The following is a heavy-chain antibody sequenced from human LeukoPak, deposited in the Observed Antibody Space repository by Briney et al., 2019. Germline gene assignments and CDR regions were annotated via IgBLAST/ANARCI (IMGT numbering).Heavy chain of an antibody. V-gene: IGHV1-18*01. Sequence: GASVKVSCKTSGYTFTAYGITWVRQAPGQGLEWMGWISGHAGNTDYSQKFQGRVTLTTDTSTSTAYMELTTLRSDDTAVYYCAREVPNGDYSSSFDYWGQGTLVTVSS. CDR3: AREVPNGDYSSSFDY. D-gene: IGHD4-17*01. CDR2: ISGHAGNT. J-gene: IGHJ4*02. CDR1: GYTFTAYG.